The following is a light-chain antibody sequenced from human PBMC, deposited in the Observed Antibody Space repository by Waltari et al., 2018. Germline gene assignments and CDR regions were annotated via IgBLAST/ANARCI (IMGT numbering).Light chain of an antibody. CDR2: RNN. CDR1: SSNIGSNY. CDR3: AAWDDSLSAWV. Sequence: QSILPQPPSASGTPGQRVTISCSGSSSNIGSNYVYWYQQLPGTAPNLLIYRNNQRPSGVPDRFSGSKSGTSASLAISGLRSEDEADYYCAAWDDSLSAWVFGGGTKLTVL. J-gene: IGLJ3*02. V-gene: IGLV1-47*01.